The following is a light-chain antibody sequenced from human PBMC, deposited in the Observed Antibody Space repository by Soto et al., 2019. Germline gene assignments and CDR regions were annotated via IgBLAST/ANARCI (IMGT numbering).Light chain of an antibody. CDR2: AAS. V-gene: IGKV1-39*01. CDR1: QSISNH. Sequence: DIQMTQSPSSLSASVEDRVIITCRASQSISNHLNWYQQKPGKAPKLLIFAASSLQSGVPSRFSGSGSGTEFTLTITGLQPDDFATYYCQQYNQYSVTFGQGTRLEIK. J-gene: IGKJ5*01. CDR3: QQYNQYSVT.